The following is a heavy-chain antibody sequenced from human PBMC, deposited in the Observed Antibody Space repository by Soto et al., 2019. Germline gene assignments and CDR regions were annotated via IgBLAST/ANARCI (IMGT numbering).Heavy chain of an antibody. CDR2: IYQSGST. D-gene: IGHD4-4*01. Sequence: QVPLQESGPGLVKPSQTLSLTCAVSGVSINTGGYSWNWIRQSPGKALEWMGHIYQSGSTYYKPSLKGRITISVDMSNNDFSLEVTSVTPADTAVYFCARGDYNDYFDFWGQGALVTVSS. CDR3: ARGDYNDYFDF. CDR1: GVSINTGGYS. J-gene: IGHJ4*02. V-gene: IGHV4-30-2*06.